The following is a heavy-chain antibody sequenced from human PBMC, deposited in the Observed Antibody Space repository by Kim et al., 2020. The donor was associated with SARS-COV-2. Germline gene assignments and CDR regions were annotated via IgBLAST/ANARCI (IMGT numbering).Heavy chain of an antibody. CDR2: ISSRSGYI. J-gene: IGHJ6*02. CDR1: GFTFSTYS. CDR3: ARVGFSYYYYGMDL. Sequence: GGSLRLSCAASGFTFSTYSLTWVRQAPGKGLEWVSAISSRSGYIYYADSVKGRFTISRDNAKNSLYLQMNSLRAEDTAVYYCARVGFSYYYYGMDLWG. V-gene: IGHV3-21*01.